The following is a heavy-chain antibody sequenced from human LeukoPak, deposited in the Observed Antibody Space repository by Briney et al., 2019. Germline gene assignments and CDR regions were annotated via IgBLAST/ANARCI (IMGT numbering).Heavy chain of an antibody. CDR2: VYPRDSDT. CDR1: GYSFISYW. D-gene: IGHD4-17*01. Sequence: KYGESLKISCEGSGYSFISYWIAWVRQMPGKGLEWMGIVYPRDSDTRYSPSFQGQVTISADKSTSTAYLQWSSLKSSDTAMYYCARHTQEGDYVWGQGTLVTVSS. V-gene: IGHV5-51*01. CDR3: ARHTQEGDYV. J-gene: IGHJ4*02.